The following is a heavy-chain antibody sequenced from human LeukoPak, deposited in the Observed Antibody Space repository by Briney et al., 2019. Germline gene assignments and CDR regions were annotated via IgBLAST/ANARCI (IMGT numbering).Heavy chain of an antibody. Sequence: GGSLRLSCAASGFTFSSYGMHWVRQAPGKGLEWVAVILNDGSQEKYADSVKGRFTISRDNSKNTLYLQMNILRAEDTAVYYCARVLFSVYEHPCDYWGQGTLVTVA. CDR1: GFTFSSYG. CDR2: ILNDGSQE. J-gene: IGHJ4*02. V-gene: IGHV3-33*01. D-gene: IGHD5/OR15-5a*01. CDR3: ARVLFSVYEHPCDY.